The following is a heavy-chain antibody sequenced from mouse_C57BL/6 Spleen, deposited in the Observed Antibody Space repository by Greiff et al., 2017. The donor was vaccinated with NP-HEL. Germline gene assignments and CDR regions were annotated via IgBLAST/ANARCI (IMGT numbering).Heavy chain of an antibody. CDR3: ARSRGNYDY. CDR2: INPGSGGT. D-gene: IGHD2-1*01. J-gene: IGHJ2*01. Sequence: VQLQQSGAELVRPGTSVKVSCKASGYAFTNYLIEWVKQRPGQGLEWIGVINPGSGGTNYNEKVKGKATLTTNKSSSTAYMQLSSQTAEDSAVYFCARSRGNYDYWGQGTTLTVSS. CDR1: GYAFTNYL. V-gene: IGHV1-54*01.